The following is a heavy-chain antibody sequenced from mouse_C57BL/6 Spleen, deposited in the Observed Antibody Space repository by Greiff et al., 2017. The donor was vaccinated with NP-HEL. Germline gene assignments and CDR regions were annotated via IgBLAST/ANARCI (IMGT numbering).Heavy chain of an antibody. CDR1: GYTFTSYG. D-gene: IGHD2-4*01. CDR2: IYPRSGNT. J-gene: IGHJ1*03. V-gene: IGHV1-81*01. Sequence: QVQLKESGAELARPGASVKLSCKASGYTFTSYGISWVKQRTGQGLEWIGEIYPRSGNTYYNEKFKGKATLTADKSSSTAYMELRSLTSEDSAVYFCALIYYDYDGYFDVWGTGTTVTVSS. CDR3: ALIYYDYDGYFDV.